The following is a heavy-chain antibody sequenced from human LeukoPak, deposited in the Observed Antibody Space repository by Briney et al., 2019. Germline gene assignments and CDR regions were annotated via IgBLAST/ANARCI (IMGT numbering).Heavy chain of an antibody. Sequence: GGSLRLSCAASGFTFSSYGMHWVRQAPGKGLEWVAVISYDGSNKYYADSVKGRFTISRDNSKNTRYLQMNSLRAKATAGYYFAKGPPYSRGWPTLWGLYYYGMDVWGQGTTVTVSS. V-gene: IGHV3-30*18. J-gene: IGHJ6*02. CDR1: GFTFSSYG. CDR3: AKGPPYSRGWPTLWGLYYYGMDV. D-gene: IGHD6-19*01. CDR2: ISYDGSNK.